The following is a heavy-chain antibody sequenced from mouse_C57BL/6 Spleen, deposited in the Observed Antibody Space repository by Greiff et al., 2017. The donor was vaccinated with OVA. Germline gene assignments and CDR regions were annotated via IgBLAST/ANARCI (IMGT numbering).Heavy chain of an antibody. D-gene: IGHD2-9*01. CDR1: GYSITSGYY. Sequence: ESGPGLVKPSQSLSLTCSVTGYSITSGYYWNWIRQFPGNKLEWMGYISYDGSNNYNPSLKNRISITRDTSKNQFFLKLNSVTTEDTATYYCATYYGYDYAMDYWGQGTSVTVSS. CDR3: ATYYGYDYAMDY. J-gene: IGHJ4*01. CDR2: ISYDGSN. V-gene: IGHV3-6*01.